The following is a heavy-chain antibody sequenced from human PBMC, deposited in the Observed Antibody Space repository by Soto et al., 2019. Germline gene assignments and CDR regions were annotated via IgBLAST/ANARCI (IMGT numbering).Heavy chain of an antibody. CDR2: IYYSGST. CDR3: ARDAPWGYMVRGVRSY. V-gene: IGHV4-30-4*01. CDR1: GGSISSGDYY. Sequence: PSETLSLTCTVSGGSISSGDYYWSWIRQPPGKGLEWIGYIYYSGSTYYNPSLKSRVTISVDTSKNQFSLKLSSVTAADTAVYYCARDAPWGYMVRGVRSYWGQGTLVTVSS. J-gene: IGHJ4*02. D-gene: IGHD3-10*01.